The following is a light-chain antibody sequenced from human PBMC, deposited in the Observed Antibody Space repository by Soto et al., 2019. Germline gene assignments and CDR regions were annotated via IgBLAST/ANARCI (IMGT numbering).Light chain of an antibody. CDR3: QQYHSSPKT. V-gene: IGKV3-20*01. J-gene: IGKJ1*01. Sequence: VLAQSPGTLSLSTGERATLSCRASQSITNNYLGWYQQKPGQAPRLLIYGASSRATGIPDRFSGSGSGTDFTLTISRLEPEDFAVYYCQQYHSSPKTFGQGTKV. CDR1: QSITNNY. CDR2: GAS.